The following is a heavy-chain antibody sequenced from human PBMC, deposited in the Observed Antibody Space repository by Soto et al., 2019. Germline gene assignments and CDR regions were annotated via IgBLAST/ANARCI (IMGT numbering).Heavy chain of an antibody. D-gene: IGHD3-22*01. CDR2: IIPILGIA. J-gene: IGHJ3*02. CDR3: ARERSGGYDSSGYSLPDAFDI. V-gene: IGHV1-69*04. Sequence: ASVKVSCKASGYTFTSYDINWVRQATGQGLEWMGRIIPILGIANYAQKFQGRVTITADKSTSTAYMELSSLRSEDTAVYYCARERSGGYDSSGYSLPDAFDIWGQGTMVTV. CDR1: GYTFTSYD.